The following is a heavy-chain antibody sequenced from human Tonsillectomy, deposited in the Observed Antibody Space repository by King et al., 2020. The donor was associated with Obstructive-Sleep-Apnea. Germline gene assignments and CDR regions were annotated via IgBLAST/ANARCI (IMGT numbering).Heavy chain of an antibody. CDR3: ACSYGTKLSSGPLYGMDV. Sequence: QLVQSGAEVKKSGESLKISCKGSGYSFSSYWIGWVRQMPGKGLEWMGIIYPSDSDTRYSPSFQGQVTISADKSISTAYLQWSSLKASDTAMYYCACSYGTKLSSGPLYGMDVWGQGTTVTVSS. CDR1: GYSFSSYW. CDR2: IYPSDSDT. D-gene: IGHD1-1*01. J-gene: IGHJ6*02. V-gene: IGHV5-51*01.